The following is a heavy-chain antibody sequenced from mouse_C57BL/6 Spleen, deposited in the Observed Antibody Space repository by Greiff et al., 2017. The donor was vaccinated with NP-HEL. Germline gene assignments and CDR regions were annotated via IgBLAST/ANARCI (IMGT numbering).Heavy chain of an antibody. Sequence: VQLQQSGPELVKPGASVKISCKASGYAFSSSWMNWVKQRPGKGLEWIGRIYPGDGDTNYNGKFKGKATLTADKSSSTAYMQLSSLTSEDSAVYFCARSGSSSSLGYWGQGTTLTVSS. D-gene: IGHD1-1*01. V-gene: IGHV1-82*01. CDR2: IYPGDGDT. CDR1: GYAFSSSW. CDR3: ARSGSSSSLGY. J-gene: IGHJ2*01.